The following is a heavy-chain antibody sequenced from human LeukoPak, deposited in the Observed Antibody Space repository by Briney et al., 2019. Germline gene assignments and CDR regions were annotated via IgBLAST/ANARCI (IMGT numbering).Heavy chain of an antibody. J-gene: IGHJ4*02. D-gene: IGHD3-3*01. CDR3: ARGGDFWSGYHFDY. CDR1: GGSISSGDYY. V-gene: IGHV4-30-4*01. CDR2: IYYSGST. Sequence: SQTLSLTCTVSGGSISSGDYYWSWIRQPPGKGLEWIGYIYYSGSTYYNPSLKSRVTISVDTSKNQFSLKLGSVTAADTAVYYCARGGDFWSGYHFDYWGQGTLVTVSS.